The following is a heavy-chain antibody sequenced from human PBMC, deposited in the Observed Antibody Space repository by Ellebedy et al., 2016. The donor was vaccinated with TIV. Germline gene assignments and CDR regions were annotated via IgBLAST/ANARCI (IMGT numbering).Heavy chain of an antibody. CDR2: ISAYNGNT. Sequence: ASVKVSCKASGYTFTSYGISWVRQAPGQGLEWMGWISAYNGNTNYAQKLQGRVTMTTDTSTSTAYMELRSLRSDDTAVYYCARDLQGITMIEGDAFDIWGQGTMVTVSS. D-gene: IGHD3-22*01. V-gene: IGHV1-18*01. J-gene: IGHJ3*02. CDR1: GYTFTSYG. CDR3: ARDLQGITMIEGDAFDI.